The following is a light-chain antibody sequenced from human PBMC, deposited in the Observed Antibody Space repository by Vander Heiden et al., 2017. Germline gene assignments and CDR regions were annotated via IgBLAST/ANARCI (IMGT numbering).Light chain of an antibody. J-gene: IGKJ1*01. CDR2: AAS. CDR3: QQSYNTPQT. Sequence: IQMTQSASSLSASVGDRVTITCRASQSIAPHLNWYQQKPGKAPKLLIYAASTLQSGVPSRFSGSGSGTDFTLTISSLQPEDFATYYCQQSYNTPQTFGQGTKVDIK. V-gene: IGKV1-39*01. CDR1: QSIAPH.